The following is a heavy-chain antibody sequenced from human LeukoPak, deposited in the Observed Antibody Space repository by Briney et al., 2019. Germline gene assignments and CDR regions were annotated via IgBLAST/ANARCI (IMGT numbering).Heavy chain of an antibody. V-gene: IGHV4-34*01. D-gene: IGHD5-18*01. CDR3: ARRTDTRGYRRFDY. CDR2: INHSGST. CDR1: GGSFSGYY. J-gene: IGHJ4*02. Sequence: SETLSLTCAVYGGSFSGYYWSWIRQPPGKGLEWIGEINHSGSTNYNPSLKSRVTISVDTSKNQFSLKLSPVTAADTAVYYCARRTDTRGYRRFDYWGQGTLVTVSS.